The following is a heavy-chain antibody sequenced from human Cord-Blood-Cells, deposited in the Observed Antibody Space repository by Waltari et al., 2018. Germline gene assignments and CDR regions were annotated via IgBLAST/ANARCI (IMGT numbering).Heavy chain of an antibody. V-gene: IGHV4-34*01. CDR2: INHSGST. CDR1: GGSLSGYY. CDR3: ARFDY. J-gene: IGHJ4*02. Sequence: QVQLQQWGAGLLKPSETLALTCAVYGGSLSGYYWSWSRHPPGKGLEWLGEINHSGSTNYNPSLKSRVTISVDTSKNQFALKLSSVTAADTAVYYCARFDYWGQGTLVTVSS.